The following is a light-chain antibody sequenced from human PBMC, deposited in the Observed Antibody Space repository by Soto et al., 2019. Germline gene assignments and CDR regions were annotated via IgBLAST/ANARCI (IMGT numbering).Light chain of an antibody. CDR1: QGISNY. J-gene: IGKJ1*01. CDR3: LQDFNYPWT. CDR2: AAS. V-gene: IGKV1-6*01. Sequence: NPLSQSLSFLSASVGDRVTITCRASQGISNYLAWYQQKPGTAPKLLIYAASTLQSGVPSRFRGSGSGTNFSLTISSLQPEDFATYYCLQDFNYPWTFGQGTKVDIK.